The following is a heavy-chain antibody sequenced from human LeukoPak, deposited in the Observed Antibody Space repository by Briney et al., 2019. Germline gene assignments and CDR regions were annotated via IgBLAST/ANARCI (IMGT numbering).Heavy chain of an antibody. J-gene: IGHJ3*02. CDR3: ASRDTTTDAFDI. D-gene: IGHD1-26*01. V-gene: IGHV1-18*01. Sequence: ASVKVSCKASGYTFTSYGISWVRQAPGQGLEWMGWISAYNGNTNYAQKLQGRVTMTTDTSTSTAYMELRSLRSDDTAVYYCASRDTTTDAFDIWGQGTMVTASS. CDR2: ISAYNGNT. CDR1: GYTFTSYG.